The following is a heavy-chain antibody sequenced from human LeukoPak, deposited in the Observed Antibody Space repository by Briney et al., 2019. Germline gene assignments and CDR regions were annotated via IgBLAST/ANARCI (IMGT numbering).Heavy chain of an antibody. D-gene: IGHD6-19*01. V-gene: IGHV3-9*01. CDR2: ISWNSGSI. Sequence: GRSLRLSCAASGFTFDDYAMHWVRQAPGKGLEWVSGISWNSGSIGYADSVKGRFTISRDNAKNSLYLQMNSLRAEDTALYYCAKEDSSGPFDYWGQGTLVTVSS. CDR1: GFTFDDYA. J-gene: IGHJ4*02. CDR3: AKEDSSGPFDY.